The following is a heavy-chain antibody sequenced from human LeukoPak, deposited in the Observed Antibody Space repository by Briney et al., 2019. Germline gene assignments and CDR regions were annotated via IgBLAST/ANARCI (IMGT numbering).Heavy chain of an antibody. CDR1: GYSISNDYY. CDR3: AMTTVVTSDPYFDY. V-gene: IGHV4-38-2*02. CDR2: AYHSGET. D-gene: IGHD4-23*01. J-gene: IGHJ4*02. Sequence: SETLSLTCTVSGYSISNDYYWAWIRPTPGKGREWIGSAYHSGETYHNPSLKSRVTISLDTSRKQFSLNLNSVTAADTAVYYCAMTTVVTSDPYFDYWGQGTLVTVSS.